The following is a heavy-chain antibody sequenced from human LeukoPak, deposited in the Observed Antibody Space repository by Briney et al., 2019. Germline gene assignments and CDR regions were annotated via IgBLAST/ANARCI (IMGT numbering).Heavy chain of an antibody. CDR1: GFTFSSYA. Sequence: PGGSLRLSCAASGFTFSSYAMSWVRQAPGKGLEWVSAISGSGGSTYYADSVKGRFTISRDNSKNTLYLQMNSLRAEDTAVYYCAKFPGYCSSTSCYDYWGKGTLVTVSS. D-gene: IGHD2-2*01. CDR3: AKFPGYCSSTSCYDY. J-gene: IGHJ4*02. CDR2: ISGSGGST. V-gene: IGHV3-23*01.